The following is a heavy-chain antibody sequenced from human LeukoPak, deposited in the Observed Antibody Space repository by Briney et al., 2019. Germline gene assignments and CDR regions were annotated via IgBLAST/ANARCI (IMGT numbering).Heavy chain of an antibody. D-gene: IGHD3-22*01. CDR2: IRYDGSNK. J-gene: IGHJ4*02. Sequence: PGGSLRLSCAASGFTFSSYGMHWVRQAPGKGLEWVAFIRYDGSNKYYADSVKGRFTISRDNSKNTLYLQMNSLRAEDTAVYYCAKYPFDYYDSSHGWGQGTLVTVSS. CDR1: GFTFSSYG. CDR3: AKYPFDYYDSSHG. V-gene: IGHV3-30*02.